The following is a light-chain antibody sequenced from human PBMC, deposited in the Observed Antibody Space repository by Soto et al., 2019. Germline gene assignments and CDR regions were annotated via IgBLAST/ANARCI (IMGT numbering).Light chain of an antibody. Sequence: EIVLTQSPGTLSLSPGERATLSCRASQSVGSSYLAWYQQKPGQTPRLLMYATSSRATGIPDRFRGSGSATDFTLTISILEPEDFAVYYCHQFDSSLTFGQGTRVEIK. V-gene: IGKV3-20*01. CDR1: QSVGSSY. J-gene: IGKJ1*01. CDR3: HQFDSSLT. CDR2: ATS.